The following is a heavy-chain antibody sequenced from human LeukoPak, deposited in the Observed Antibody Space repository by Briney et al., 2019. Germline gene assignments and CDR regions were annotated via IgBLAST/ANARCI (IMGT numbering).Heavy chain of an antibody. Sequence: PGGSLRLSCAASGFSVSSNYISWVRQAPGKGLEWVSIIYSDGSTFHADSVKGRFTISRDNSKNTLYLQMNSLRAEDTAVYYCAKGYIAALPVSAFDIWGQGTMVTVSS. CDR2: IYSDGST. V-gene: IGHV3-53*01. J-gene: IGHJ3*02. CDR1: GFSVSSNY. CDR3: AKGYIAALPVSAFDI. D-gene: IGHD6-6*01.